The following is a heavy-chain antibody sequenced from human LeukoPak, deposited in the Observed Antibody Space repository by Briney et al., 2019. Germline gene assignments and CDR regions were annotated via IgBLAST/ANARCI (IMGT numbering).Heavy chain of an antibody. V-gene: IGHV3-21*01. CDR1: GFTFSSYS. CDR2: ISSSPNYV. J-gene: IGHJ4*02. D-gene: IGHD3-16*01. CDR3: ARDPGPTFNRGGTD. Sequence: GGSLRLPCAASGFTFSSYSMNWVRQAPGKGLEWVSSISSSPNYVYYAASVKGRFTISRDNAKNSLYLQMNSLRAEDTAVYYCARDPGPTFNRGGTDWGQGTLVTVSS.